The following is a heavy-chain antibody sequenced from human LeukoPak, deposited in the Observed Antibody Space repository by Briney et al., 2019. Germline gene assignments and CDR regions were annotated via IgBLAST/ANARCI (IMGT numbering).Heavy chain of an antibody. Sequence: GGSLRLSCTAPGFTFGDYAMSWVRQAPGKGLEGVGFIRSKAYGGTTEYAASVKGRFTISRDDSKSIAYLQMNSLKTEDRAVYYCTRGGVGATLWGQGTLVTVSS. CDR1: GFTFGDYA. V-gene: IGHV3-49*04. CDR2: IRSKAYGGTT. CDR3: TRGGVGATL. D-gene: IGHD1-26*01. J-gene: IGHJ4*02.